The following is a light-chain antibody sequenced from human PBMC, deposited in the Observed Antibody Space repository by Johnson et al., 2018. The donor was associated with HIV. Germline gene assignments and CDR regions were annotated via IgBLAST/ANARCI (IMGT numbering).Light chain of an antibody. J-gene: IGLJ1*01. V-gene: IGLV1-51*01. CDR2: DNN. CDR1: SSNIGNNY. Sequence: QPVLTQPPSVSAAPGQKVTISCSGSSSNIGNNYVSWYQQLPGTAPKLLIYDNNKRTSGIPDRFSGSKSGTSATLAITRLQTGDEADYYCGTWHSSLRTGFFGTGPKVTVL. CDR3: GTWHSSLRTGF.